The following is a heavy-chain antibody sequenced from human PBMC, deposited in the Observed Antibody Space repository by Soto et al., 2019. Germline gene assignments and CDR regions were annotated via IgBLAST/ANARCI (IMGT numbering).Heavy chain of an antibody. CDR1: GYTFTGYY. J-gene: IGHJ4*02. CDR3: ARWTGTTSPTKTGWEFDY. CDR2: INPNSGGT. D-gene: IGHD1-7*01. V-gene: IGHV1-2*02. Sequence: VASVKVSCKASGYTFTGYYMHWVRQAPGQVLEWMGWINPNSGGTNYAQKFQGRVTMTRDTSISTAYMELSRLRSDDTAVYYCARWTGTTSPTKTGWEFDYWGQGTLVTVSS.